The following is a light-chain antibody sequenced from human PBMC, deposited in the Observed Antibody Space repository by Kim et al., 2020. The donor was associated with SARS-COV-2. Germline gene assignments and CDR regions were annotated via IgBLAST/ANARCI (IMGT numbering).Light chain of an antibody. V-gene: IGLV1-44*01. CDR1: SSNIGGNT. J-gene: IGLJ2*01. CDR3: AVWDDSLNGVV. CDR2: SDN. Sequence: ELTQPPSASGTPGQRVTISCSGSSSNIGGNTVSWYQQLPGAAPKLLIYSDNQRPSGVPDRFSGSKSGTSASLAISGLQSEDEADYYCAVWDDSLNGVV.